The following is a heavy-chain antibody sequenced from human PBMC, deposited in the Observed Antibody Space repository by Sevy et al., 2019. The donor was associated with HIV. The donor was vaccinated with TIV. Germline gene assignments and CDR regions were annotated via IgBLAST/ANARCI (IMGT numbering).Heavy chain of an antibody. CDR3: AKDRGGNYPWVIDY. V-gene: IGHV3-23*01. CDR2: ISGSQDAI. Sequence: GGSLRLSCIASGLPFNIYAMNWVRQAPGKGLEWVASISGSQDAIYYADSVKGRFTISRDNSKNSLYLQMDSLGAEDTAVYYCAKDRGGNYPWVIDYWGQGVLVTVSS. CDR1: GLPFNIYA. D-gene: IGHD1-26*01. J-gene: IGHJ4*02.